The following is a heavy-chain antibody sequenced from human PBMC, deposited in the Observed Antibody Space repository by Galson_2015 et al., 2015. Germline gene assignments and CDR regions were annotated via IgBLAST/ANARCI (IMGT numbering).Heavy chain of an antibody. J-gene: IGHJ3*02. Sequence: SVKVSCKASGGTFSSYAISWVRQAPGLGLEWMGGIIPIFGIANYAQKFQGRVTITADKSTSTAYMELSSLRSEDTAVYYCARDDLSEHYGDYLTYAFDIWGQGTMVTVSS. CDR2: IIPIFGIA. CDR1: GGTFSSYA. CDR3: ARDDLSEHYGDYLTYAFDI. V-gene: IGHV1-69*10. D-gene: IGHD4-17*01.